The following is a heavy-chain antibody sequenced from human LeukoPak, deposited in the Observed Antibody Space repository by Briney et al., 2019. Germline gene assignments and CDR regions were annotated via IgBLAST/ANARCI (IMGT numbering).Heavy chain of an antibody. CDR2: ISGSDGST. CDR1: GFTFSTYA. J-gene: IGHJ4*02. Sequence: PGGSLRLSCAASGFTFSTYAMSCVRQAPGKGLEWVSVISGSDGSTYYADSVKGRFTISRDNSKNTLYLQMNSLRAEDTAVYYCAKARSGSSASCYNYWGQGTLVTVSS. V-gene: IGHV3-23*01. CDR3: AKARSGSSASCYNY. D-gene: IGHD2-2*01.